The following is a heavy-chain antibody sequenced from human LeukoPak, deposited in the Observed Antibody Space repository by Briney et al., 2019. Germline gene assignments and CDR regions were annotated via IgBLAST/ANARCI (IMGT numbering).Heavy chain of an antibody. CDR1: GFTFSSYS. D-gene: IGHD1-1*01. Sequence: GGSLRLSCAASGFTFSSYSMNWVRQAPGKGLEWVAHINKDGSEKYYVDSVKGRFTIPRDNAKNSVYLQMNSLRAEDTAVYYCARENWTNDYWGQGTLVTVSS. CDR3: ARENWTNDY. J-gene: IGHJ4*02. CDR2: INKDGSEK. V-gene: IGHV3-7*01.